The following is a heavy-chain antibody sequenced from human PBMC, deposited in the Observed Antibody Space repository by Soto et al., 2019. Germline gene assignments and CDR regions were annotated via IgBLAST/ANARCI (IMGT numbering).Heavy chain of an antibody. CDR3: ARTAARSYYYYGMDV. J-gene: IGHJ6*02. CDR2: INSDGSST. CDR1: GFTFSSYW. Sequence: GGSLRLSXAASGFTFSSYWMHWVRQAPGKGLVWVSRINSDGSSTSYADSVKGRLTISRDNAKNTLYLQMNSLRAEDTAVYYCARTAARSYYYYGMDVWGQGTTVTVSS. V-gene: IGHV3-74*01. D-gene: IGHD6-6*01.